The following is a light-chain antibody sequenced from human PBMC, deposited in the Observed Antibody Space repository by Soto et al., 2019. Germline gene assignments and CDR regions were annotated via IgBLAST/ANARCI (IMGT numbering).Light chain of an antibody. CDR3: QQART. CDR2: DAS. Sequence: TQSPGTLALSPGDGATLSCRASQSISSWLAWYQQKPGKAPKLLIYDASSLESGVPSRFSGSGSGTEFTLTISSLQPDDFATYYCQQARTFGQGTKVEIK. V-gene: IGKV1-5*01. J-gene: IGKJ1*01. CDR1: QSISSW.